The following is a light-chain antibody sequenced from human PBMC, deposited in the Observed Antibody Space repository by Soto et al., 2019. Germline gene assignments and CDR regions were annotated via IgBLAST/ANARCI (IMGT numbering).Light chain of an antibody. V-gene: IGLV1-40*01. CDR2: GNS. Sequence: QSVLTQPPSVSGAPGQRVTISCTWSSSNIGAGYDVHGYQQLPGTAPKLLIYGNSNRPSGVPDRFSGSKSGTSASLAITGLQAEDEADYYCQSYDSSLSGVVFGGGTKLTVL. J-gene: IGLJ2*01. CDR3: QSYDSSLSGVV. CDR1: SSNIGAGYD.